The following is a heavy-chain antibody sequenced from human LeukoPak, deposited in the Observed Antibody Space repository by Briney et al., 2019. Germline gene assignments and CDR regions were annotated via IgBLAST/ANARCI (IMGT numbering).Heavy chain of an antibody. CDR3: ANTRPASGYTSGLYY. J-gene: IGHJ4*02. CDR2: ISGSGRST. D-gene: IGHD6-19*01. V-gene: IGHV3-23*01. Sequence: GRSLRLSCAASGFTFSTYAMSWVRQAPGGGLGWVSGISGSGRSTYYADSVKGRFTIPRDNPKNTLYLQMNSLRAEDTAVYYCANTRPASGYTSGLYYWGQGTLVAVSS. CDR1: GFTFSTYA.